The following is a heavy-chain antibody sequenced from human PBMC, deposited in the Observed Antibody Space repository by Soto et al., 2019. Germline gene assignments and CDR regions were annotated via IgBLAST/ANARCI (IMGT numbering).Heavy chain of an antibody. D-gene: IGHD6-19*01. V-gene: IGHV4-31*03. J-gene: IGHJ4*02. CDR3: ARAAYSSGWYESFRLTSGVDY. Sequence: SETLSLTCTVSGGSISSGGYYWSWIRQHPGKGLEWIGYIYYSGSTYYNPSLKGRVTISVETAKNQFSLKLSSVTAADTAVYYCARAAYSSGWYESFRLTSGVDYWGQGTLVTVSS. CDR2: IYYSGST. CDR1: GGSISSGGYY.